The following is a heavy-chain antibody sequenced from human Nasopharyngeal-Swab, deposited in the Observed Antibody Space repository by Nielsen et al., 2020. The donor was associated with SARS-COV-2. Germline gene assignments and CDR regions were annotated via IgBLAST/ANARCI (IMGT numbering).Heavy chain of an antibody. CDR3: ARTLTYLHQTYSGYDNDNWFDP. D-gene: IGHD5-12*01. Sequence: RQAPGKGLEWIGSIYYSGSTDYNPALKSRVTITVDTSKNQFSLKLSSVTAADTAVYYCARTLTYLHQTYSGYDNDNWFDPWGQGTLVTVSS. V-gene: IGHV4-39*01. CDR2: IYYSGST. J-gene: IGHJ5*02.